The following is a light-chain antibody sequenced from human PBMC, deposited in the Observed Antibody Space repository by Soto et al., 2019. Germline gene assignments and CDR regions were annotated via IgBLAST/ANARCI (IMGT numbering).Light chain of an antibody. Sequence: QSALTQPPSASGSPGQSVTISCTGTKSDIGVYDFVSWYQHHPAKAPRLIIYEVVQRPSGVPDRFSGSKSGNTASLTVSGLQAADEADYYCSSYTSISTLYVFGTGTKVTVL. CDR2: EVV. CDR3: SSYTSISTLYV. J-gene: IGLJ1*01. V-gene: IGLV2-8*01. CDR1: KSDIGVYDF.